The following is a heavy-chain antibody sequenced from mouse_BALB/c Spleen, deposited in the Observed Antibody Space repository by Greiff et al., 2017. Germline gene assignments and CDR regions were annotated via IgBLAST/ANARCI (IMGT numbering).Heavy chain of an antibody. Sequence: QVQLQQPGAELVKPGASVKLSCKASGYTFTSYWMHWVKQRPGQGLEWIGEINPSNGRTNYNEKFKSKATLTVDKSSSTAYMQLSSLTSEDSAVYYCARGDYDEAWFAYWGQGTLVTVSA. D-gene: IGHD2-4*01. J-gene: IGHJ3*01. CDR2: INPSNGRT. CDR3: ARGDYDEAWFAY. CDR1: GYTFTSYW. V-gene: IGHV1S81*02.